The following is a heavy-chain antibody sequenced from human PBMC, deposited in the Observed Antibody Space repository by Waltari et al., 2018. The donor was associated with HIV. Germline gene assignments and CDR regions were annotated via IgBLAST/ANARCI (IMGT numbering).Heavy chain of an antibody. V-gene: IGHV3-48*03. CDR3: ARDVGAKGGYYYYYGMDV. D-gene: IGHD1-26*01. CDR1: GFTFSSYE. J-gene: IGHJ6*02. CDR2: ISSSGSTI. Sequence: EVQLVESGGGLVQPGGSLRLSCAASGFTFSSYEMNWVRQAPGKGLEWVSYISSSGSTIYYADSVKGRFTISRDNAKNSLYLQMNSLRAEDTAVYYCARDVGAKGGYYYYYGMDVWGQGTTVTVSS.